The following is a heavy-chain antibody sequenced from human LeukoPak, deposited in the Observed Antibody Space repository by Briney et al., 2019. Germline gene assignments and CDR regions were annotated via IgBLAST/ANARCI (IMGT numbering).Heavy chain of an antibody. CDR2: ISWNSGSI. CDR3: ARAREQWLVQAAAFDI. Sequence: GRSLRLSCAASGFTFDDYAMHWVRQAPGKGLEWVSGISWNSGSIGYADSVKGRFTISRDNAKNSLYLQMNSLRAEDTAVYYCARAREQWLVQAAAFDIWGQGTMVTVSS. D-gene: IGHD6-19*01. V-gene: IGHV3-9*01. CDR1: GFTFDDYA. J-gene: IGHJ3*02.